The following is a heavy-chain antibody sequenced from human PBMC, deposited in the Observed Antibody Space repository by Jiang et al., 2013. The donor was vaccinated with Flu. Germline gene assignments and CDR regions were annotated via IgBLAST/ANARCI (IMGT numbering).Heavy chain of an antibody. CDR2: ISGSGGST. CDR1: GFTFSSYA. Sequence: RLSCAASGFTFSSYAMSWVRQAPGKGLEWVSAISGSGGSTYYADSVKGRFTISRDNSKNTLYLQMNSLRAEDTAVYHCAKGGYSYNYEPAFDIWGQGTMVTVSS. D-gene: IGHD5-18*01. J-gene: IGHJ3*02. CDR3: AKGGYSYNYEPAFDI. V-gene: IGHV3-23*01.